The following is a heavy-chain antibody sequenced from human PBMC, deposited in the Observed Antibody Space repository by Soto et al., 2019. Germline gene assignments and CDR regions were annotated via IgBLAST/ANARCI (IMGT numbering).Heavy chain of an antibody. V-gene: IGHV1-18*04. J-gene: IGHJ4*02. CDR2: ISSYNT. Sequence: QVQLVQSGAEVKKPGASVKVSCKASGYTFTTFGLTWVRQAPGQGLEWMGWISSYNTKYAEKFQGRVTMNTDTMTSDTSTTTVYMELMSLRSDDTAVYYCARVYDSYGWGGFDYWGQGTLVTVSS. D-gene: IGHD3-10*01. CDR1: GYTFTTFG. CDR3: ARVYDSYGWGGFDY.